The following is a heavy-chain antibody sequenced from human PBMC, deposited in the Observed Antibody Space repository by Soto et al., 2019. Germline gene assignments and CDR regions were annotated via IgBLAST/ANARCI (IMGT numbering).Heavy chain of an antibody. Sequence: KASETLSLTCTVSGGSISSGDYYWSWIRQPPGKGLEWIGYIYYSGSTYYNPSLKSRVTISVDTSKNQFSLKLSSVTAADTAVYYCARVNMEMHYGHLFDYWGQGTLVTVSS. CDR1: GGSISSGDYY. CDR2: IYYSGST. J-gene: IGHJ4*02. V-gene: IGHV4-30-4*01. D-gene: IGHD4-17*01. CDR3: ARVNMEMHYGHLFDY.